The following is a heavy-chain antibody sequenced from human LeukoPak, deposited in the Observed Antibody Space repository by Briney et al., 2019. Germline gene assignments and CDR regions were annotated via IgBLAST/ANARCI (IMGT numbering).Heavy chain of an antibody. J-gene: IGHJ4*02. CDR1: GYTFTGYY. D-gene: IGHD5-12*01. CDR3: ARDGYVY. Sequence: RASVKVSCKASGYTFTGYYIHWVRQAPGQGLEWMGRVTPFNGNTNYAQKFQGRVTMTTDTSTSTAYMELRSLRSDDTAVYYCARDGYVYWGQGTLVTVSS. V-gene: IGHV1-18*04. CDR2: VTPFNGNT.